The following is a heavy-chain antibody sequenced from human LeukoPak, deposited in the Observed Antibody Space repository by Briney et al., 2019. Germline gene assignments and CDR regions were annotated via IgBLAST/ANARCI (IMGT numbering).Heavy chain of an antibody. V-gene: IGHV3-30*03. CDR3: ARAQRGLPHYDILTGYPGGNWFDP. CDR1: GFTFSSYG. Sequence: PGGSLRLSCAASGFTFSSYGMHWVRQAPGKGLEWVAVISYDGSNKYYADSVKGRFTISRDNSKNTLYLQMNSLRAEDTAVYYCARAQRGLPHYDILTGYPGGNWFDPWGQGTLVTVSS. D-gene: IGHD3-9*01. CDR2: ISYDGSNK. J-gene: IGHJ5*02.